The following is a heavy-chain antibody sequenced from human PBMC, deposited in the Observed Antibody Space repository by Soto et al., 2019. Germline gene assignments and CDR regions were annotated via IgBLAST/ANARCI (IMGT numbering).Heavy chain of an antibody. D-gene: IGHD6-19*01. Sequence: QVQLQPWGAGLLKPSETLSLTCAVNGGSFSGYYWSWIRQPPGKGLEWIGEITHSGSTNYNPSLKCRLTMSVDTAKNQFSRKLSSVTAADSAVYFCARDIAVDGTLLYYWGQGTLVTVAA. V-gene: IGHV4-34*01. CDR3: ARDIAVDGTLLYY. CDR1: GGSFSGYY. CDR2: ITHSGST. J-gene: IGHJ4*02.